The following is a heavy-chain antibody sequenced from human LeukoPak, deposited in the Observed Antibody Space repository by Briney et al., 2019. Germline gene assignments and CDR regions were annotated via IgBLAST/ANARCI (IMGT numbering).Heavy chain of an antibody. Sequence: SETLSLTCAVYGGSFSGYYWSWIRQPPGKGLEWIGEINHSGSTNYNPSLKGRVTISVDTSHNQFSLKLSSVTAADTAVYYCAREILDLRYYGMDVWGQGTTVTVSS. V-gene: IGHV4-34*01. D-gene: IGHD2/OR15-2a*01. CDR1: GGSFSGYY. J-gene: IGHJ6*02. CDR3: AREILDLRYYGMDV. CDR2: INHSGST.